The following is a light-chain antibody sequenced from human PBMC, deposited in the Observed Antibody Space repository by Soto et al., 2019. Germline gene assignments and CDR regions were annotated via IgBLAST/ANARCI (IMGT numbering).Light chain of an antibody. J-gene: IGLJ2*01. CDR2: EVI. CDR3: CSYAGSTAL. Sequence: QSALTQPASVSGSPGQSITISCTGTSSDVGNYNLVSWYQQVPGKAPKLIIYEVIQRPSRVSNRFSGSKSGNTASLTISGLQAEDEGDYYCCSYAGSTALFGGGTKLTVL. V-gene: IGLV2-23*02. CDR1: SSDVGNYNL.